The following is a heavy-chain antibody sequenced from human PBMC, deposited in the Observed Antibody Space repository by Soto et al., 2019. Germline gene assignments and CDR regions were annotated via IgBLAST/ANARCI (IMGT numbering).Heavy chain of an antibody. V-gene: IGHV3-30*18. CDR2: ISYDGSNK. J-gene: IGHJ4*02. CDR3: AKEPTYYDSSGYPRV. Sequence: QVQLVESGGGVVQPGRSLRLSCAASGFTFSSYGMHWVRQAPGKGLEWVAVISYDGSNKYYADSVKGRFTISRDNSKNTLDLQMNSLRAEDTAVYYCAKEPTYYDSSGYPRVWGQGTLVTVSS. CDR1: GFTFSSYG. D-gene: IGHD3-22*01.